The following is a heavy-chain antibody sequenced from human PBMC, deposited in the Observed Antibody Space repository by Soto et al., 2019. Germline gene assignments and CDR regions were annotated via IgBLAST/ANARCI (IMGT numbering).Heavy chain of an antibody. CDR2: INPSSGGT. V-gene: IGHV1-2*02. CDR3: ARGGRIQLWLLGSNWFDP. CDR1: GYTFTGYY. J-gene: IGHJ5*02. D-gene: IGHD5-18*01. Sequence: QVQLVQSGAEVKKPGASVKVSCKASGYTFTGYYMHWVRQAPGQGLEWMGWINPSSGGTNYAQKFQGRVTMTRDTSISTAYMELSRLRSDDTAVYYCARGGRIQLWLLGSNWFDPWGQGTLVTVSS.